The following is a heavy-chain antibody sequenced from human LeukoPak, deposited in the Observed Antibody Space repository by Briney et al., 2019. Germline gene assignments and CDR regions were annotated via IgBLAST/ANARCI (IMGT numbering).Heavy chain of an antibody. V-gene: IGHV3-7*01. CDR3: ATFGLVAALNL. D-gene: IGHD5-12*01. J-gene: IGHJ4*02. CDR2: INPAGSET. CDR1: GFSFNAYW. Sequence: TGGSLRLSCAASGFSFNAYWMAWVGQAPGTGLEWVANINPAGSETFHVDPVKGRFSISRDHAKNLVYLQMNSLRAEDTAVYYCATFGLVAALNLWGQGTLVTVSS.